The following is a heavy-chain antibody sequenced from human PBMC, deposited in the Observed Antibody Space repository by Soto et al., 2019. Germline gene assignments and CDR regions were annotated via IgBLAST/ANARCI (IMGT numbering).Heavy chain of an antibody. CDR3: ARDRYSSGWFDAFDI. CDR1: GFTVSSHD. V-gene: IGHV3-66*01. CDR2: IYSGGST. D-gene: IGHD6-19*01. Sequence: EVQLVESGGGLVQPGGSLRLSCAASGFTVSSHDMSWVRQAPGKGLECVSVIYSGGSTYYADSVRGRFTISRDNSKNTLYLQMNRLRAEDTAMYYCARDRYSSGWFDAFDIWGQGTMLTVSS. J-gene: IGHJ3*02.